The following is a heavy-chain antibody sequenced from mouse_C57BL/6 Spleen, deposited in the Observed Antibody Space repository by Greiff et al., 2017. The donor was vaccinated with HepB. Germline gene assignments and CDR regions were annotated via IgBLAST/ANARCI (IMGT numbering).Heavy chain of an antibody. J-gene: IGHJ4*01. V-gene: IGHV1-62-2*01. CDR1: GYTFTEYT. Sequence: VQLQQSGAELVKPGASVKLSCKASGYTFTEYTIHWVKQRSGQGLEWIGWFYPGSGSIKYNEKFKGKATLTADKSSSTVYMELSRLTSEDSAVYCCARHEEEGGYYGDYYAMDYWGQGTSVTVSS. CDR3: ARHEEEGGYYGDYYAMDY. D-gene: IGHD2-13*01. CDR2: FYPGSGSI.